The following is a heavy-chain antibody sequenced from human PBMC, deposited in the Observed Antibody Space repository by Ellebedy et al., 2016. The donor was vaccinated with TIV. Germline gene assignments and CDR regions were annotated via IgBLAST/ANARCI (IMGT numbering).Heavy chain of an antibody. J-gene: IGHJ4*02. Sequence: GESLKISCAASGFTFSPYAMAWVRQAPGKGLEWVSGIFGSGGQRYADSVKGRFTVSRDNSMTTVYLEMNSLRAEDTALYYCARDLDKSSGWYGGAAYWGQGTQVTVSS. CDR2: IFGSGGQR. D-gene: IGHD6-19*01. CDR3: ARDLDKSSGWYGGAAY. CDR1: GFTFSPYA. V-gene: IGHV3-23*01.